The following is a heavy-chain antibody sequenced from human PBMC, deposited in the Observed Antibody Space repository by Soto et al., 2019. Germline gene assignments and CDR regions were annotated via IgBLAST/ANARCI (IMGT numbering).Heavy chain of an antibody. CDR3: AKDTLRCRGGSCYSVAFDY. V-gene: IGHV3-9*01. J-gene: IGHJ4*02. CDR1: GFTFDEYA. D-gene: IGHD2-15*01. Sequence: SVKLACAASGFTFDEYAMHWVRQAPGKGLEWVSGISWNSGSIGYADSVKGRFTISRDNAKNSLYLQMNSLRAEDTALYYCAKDTLRCRGGSCYSVAFDYWGQGT. CDR2: ISWNSGSI.